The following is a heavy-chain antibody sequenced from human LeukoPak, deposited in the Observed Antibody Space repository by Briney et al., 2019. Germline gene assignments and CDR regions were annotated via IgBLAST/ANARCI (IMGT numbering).Heavy chain of an antibody. Sequence: SVKVSCKASGGTFSSYAISWVRQAPGQGLEWMGRIIPIFGTANYAQKFQGRVTITTDESTSTAYMELSSLRSEDTAVYYCASNDIQSLERAFDIWGQGTTVTVSS. J-gene: IGHJ3*02. CDR2: IIPIFGTA. V-gene: IGHV1-69*05. CDR3: ASNDIQSLERAFDI. CDR1: GGTFSSYA. D-gene: IGHD3-9*01.